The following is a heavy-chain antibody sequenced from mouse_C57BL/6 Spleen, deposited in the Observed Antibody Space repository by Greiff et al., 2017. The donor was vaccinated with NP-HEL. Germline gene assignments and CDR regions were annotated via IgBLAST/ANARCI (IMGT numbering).Heavy chain of an antibody. CDR2: ISSGSSTI. V-gene: IGHV5-17*01. D-gene: IGHD2-5*01. J-gene: IGHJ3*01. CDR1: GFTFSDYG. Sequence: EVMLVESGGGLVKPGGSLKLSCAASGFTFSDYGMHWVRQAPEKGLEWVAYISSGSSTIYYADTVKGRFTISRDNAKNTLFLQMTSLRSEDTAMYYCAREGYSNWFAYWGQGTLVTVSA. CDR3: AREGYSNWFAY.